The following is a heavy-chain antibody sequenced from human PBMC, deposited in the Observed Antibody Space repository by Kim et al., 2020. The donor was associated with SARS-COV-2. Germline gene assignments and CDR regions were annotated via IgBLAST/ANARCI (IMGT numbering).Heavy chain of an antibody. Sequence: GGSLRLSCAASEFTFSSYSMNWVRQAPGKGLEWVSSISSSSSYIYYADSVKGRFTISRDNAKNSLYLQMNSLRAEDTAVYYCARDQAPRGYSYGYGYWGQGTLVTVSS. V-gene: IGHV3-21*01. CDR1: EFTFSSYS. CDR2: ISSSSSYI. J-gene: IGHJ4*02. CDR3: ARDQAPRGYSYGYGY. D-gene: IGHD5-18*01.